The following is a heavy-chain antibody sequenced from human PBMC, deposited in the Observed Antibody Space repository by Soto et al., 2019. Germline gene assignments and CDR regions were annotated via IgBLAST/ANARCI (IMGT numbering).Heavy chain of an antibody. CDR2: INHSGST. J-gene: IGHJ4*02. Sequence: QVQLQQWGAGLLKPSETLSLTCAVYGGSFSGYYWSWIRQPPGKGLEWIGEINHSGSTNYNPSLKSLGTISVDTSKNQFSLKLSSVTAADTAVYYCASRGFHGDYGAYRFEYWGQGTLVTVSS. D-gene: IGHD4-17*01. V-gene: IGHV4-34*01. CDR1: GGSFSGYY. CDR3: ASRGFHGDYGAYRFEY.